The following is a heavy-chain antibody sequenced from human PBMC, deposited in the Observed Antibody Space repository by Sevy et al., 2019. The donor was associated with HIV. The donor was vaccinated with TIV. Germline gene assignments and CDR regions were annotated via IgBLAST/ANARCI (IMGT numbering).Heavy chain of an antibody. CDR3: ARGRYSYGMGAFDI. D-gene: IGHD5-18*01. CDR1: GFTFSNYE. J-gene: IGHJ3*02. CDR2: ISSSGSSI. V-gene: IGHV3-48*03. Sequence: GGSPRLSCVVSGFTFSNYEINWVRQAPGKGLEWLSYISSSGSSIYYADSVKGRFTISRDNAKNSLYLQMSSLRAEDTAVYYCARGRYSYGMGAFDIWGQGTMVTVSS.